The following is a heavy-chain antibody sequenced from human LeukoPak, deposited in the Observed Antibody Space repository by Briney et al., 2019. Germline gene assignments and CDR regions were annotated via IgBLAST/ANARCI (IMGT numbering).Heavy chain of an antibody. Sequence: SETLPLTCAVYGGSFSGYYWSWIRQPPGKGLQWIGEINHSGSTNYNPSLKSRVTISVDTSKNQFSLKLSSVTAADTAVYYCARGRIYGSGSYYKFWGQGTLVTVSS. CDR2: INHSGST. V-gene: IGHV4-34*01. CDR1: GGSFSGYY. D-gene: IGHD3-10*01. J-gene: IGHJ4*02. CDR3: ARGRIYGSGSYYKF.